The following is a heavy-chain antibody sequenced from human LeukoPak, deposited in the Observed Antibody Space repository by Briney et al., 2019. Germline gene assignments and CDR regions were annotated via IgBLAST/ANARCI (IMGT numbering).Heavy chain of an antibody. V-gene: IGHV3-23*01. CDR1: GFTFSSYA. D-gene: IGHD1-26*01. CDR2: ISGSGGST. J-gene: IGHJ4*02. CDR3: AKDNEKWELLPIGGY. Sequence: PGGSLRLSCAASGFTFSSYAMSWVRQAPGKGLEWVSAISGSGGSTYYADSVKGRFTISRDNSKNTLYLQMNSLRAEDTAVYYCAKDNEKWELLPIGGYWGQGTLVTVSS.